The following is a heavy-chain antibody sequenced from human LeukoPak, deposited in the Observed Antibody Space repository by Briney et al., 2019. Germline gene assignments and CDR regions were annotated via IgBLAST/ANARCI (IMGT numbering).Heavy chain of an antibody. J-gene: IGHJ5*02. V-gene: IGHV3-NL1*01. CDR1: GFTFSSYG. Sequence: GGSLRLSCAASGFTFSSYGMHWARQAPGKGLAWVASVKSDGAGTHYADSVKGRFTISRDNSKNILYLQMNSLRAEDTAIYYCARCTTGSIGWCNWLDPWGQGTLVTVSS. CDR2: VKSDGAGT. D-gene: IGHD2-21*01. CDR3: ARCTTGSIGWCNWLDP.